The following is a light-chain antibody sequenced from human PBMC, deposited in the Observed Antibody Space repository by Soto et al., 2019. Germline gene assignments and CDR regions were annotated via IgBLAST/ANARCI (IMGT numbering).Light chain of an antibody. V-gene: IGKV1-27*01. J-gene: IGKJ5*01. CDR2: GAS. CDR1: QGISSF. CDR3: QKYSSVIT. Sequence: DIQMTQSPSSLSASVGDRVTITCRASQGISSFVAWYQQKPGMVPRLLISGASTLQSGVPSRFSGSGSGTDFTLTITSLQPEDVATYYCQKYSSVITFGQGTRLEIK.